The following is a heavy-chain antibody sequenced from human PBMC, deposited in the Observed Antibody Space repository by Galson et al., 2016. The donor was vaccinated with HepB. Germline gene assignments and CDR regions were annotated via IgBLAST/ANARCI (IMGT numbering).Heavy chain of an antibody. CDR3: AREFTY. Sequence: TLSLTCTVSGGSITGATYYWSWIRQPAGKGLEWIGRIYTSGRTNYNPSLESRVTLSLDTSRNQFSLTLSSVTAADTAVYYCAREFTYWGQGTLVTVSS. J-gene: IGHJ4*02. D-gene: IGHD3-10*01. CDR1: GGSITGATYY. V-gene: IGHV4-61*02. CDR2: IYTSGRT.